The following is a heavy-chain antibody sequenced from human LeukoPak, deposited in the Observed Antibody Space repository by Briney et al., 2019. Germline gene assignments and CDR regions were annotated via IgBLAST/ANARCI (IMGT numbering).Heavy chain of an antibody. CDR1: GFTFSSYA. CDR3: ARGQRGIAAAGPDY. J-gene: IGHJ4*02. D-gene: IGHD6-13*01. Sequence: PGGSLRLSCAASGFTFSSYAMHWVRQAPGKGLEWVAVISYDGSNKYYADSVKGRFTISRDNSKNTLYLQMNSLRAEDTAVYYCARGQRGIAAAGPDYWGQGTLVTVSS. V-gene: IGHV3-30-3*01. CDR2: ISYDGSNK.